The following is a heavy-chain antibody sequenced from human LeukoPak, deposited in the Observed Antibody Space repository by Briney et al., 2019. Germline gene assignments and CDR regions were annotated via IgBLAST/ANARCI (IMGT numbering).Heavy chain of an antibody. Sequence: GASVKVSCKASGYTFTGYYLHWVRQAPGQGLEWMGWINPNSGGTNYAQKFQGRVTMTRDTSISTAYMELSRLRSDDTAVYYCAREGYYYDSSGYQAPRNDAFDIWGQGTMVTVSS. V-gene: IGHV1-2*02. CDR1: GYTFTGYY. CDR3: AREGYYYDSSGYQAPRNDAFDI. CDR2: INPNSGGT. J-gene: IGHJ3*02. D-gene: IGHD3-22*01.